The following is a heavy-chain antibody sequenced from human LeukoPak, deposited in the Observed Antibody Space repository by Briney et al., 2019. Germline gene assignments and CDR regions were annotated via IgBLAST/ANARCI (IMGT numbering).Heavy chain of an antibody. D-gene: IGHD6-13*01. CDR3: ARGAAAGI. Sequence: ASVKVSCKASGDTFSGYSMHWVRQAPGQGLEWMGWISAYNGNTNYAQKLQGRVTMTTDISTSTAYMELRSLRSDDTAVYYCARGAAAGIWGQGTLVTVSS. CDR1: GDTFSGYS. V-gene: IGHV1-18*04. J-gene: IGHJ4*02. CDR2: ISAYNGNT.